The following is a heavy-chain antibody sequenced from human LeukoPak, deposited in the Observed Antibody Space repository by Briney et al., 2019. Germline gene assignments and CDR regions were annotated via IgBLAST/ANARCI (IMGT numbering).Heavy chain of an antibody. D-gene: IGHD3-22*01. CDR1: GFTFSSYS. CDR3: ARDSTMIVEEVFDY. CDR2: ISSSSSTI. J-gene: IGHJ4*02. Sequence: GGSLRLSCAASGFTFSSYSMNWVRQAPGKGLEWVSYISSSSSTIYYADSVKGRFTISRDNAKNSLYLQMNSLRAEDTAVYYCARDSTMIVEEVFDYWGQGTLVTVSS. V-gene: IGHV3-48*01.